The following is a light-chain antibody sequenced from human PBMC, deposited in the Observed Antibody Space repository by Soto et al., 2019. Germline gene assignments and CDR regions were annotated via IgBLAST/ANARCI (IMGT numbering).Light chain of an antibody. CDR1: QSVISSY. CDR2: GAS. J-gene: IGKJ4*01. CDR3: QQYGSCPRT. Sequence: EIVLMQYPGTLSFAPGERATLSCSASQSVISSYLAWYQQKPGQAPRLLIYGASSRATGIPDRFSGSGSGTDFTLTISRLEPEDFAVYFCQQYGSCPRTFGGGTKVEIK. V-gene: IGKV3-20*01.